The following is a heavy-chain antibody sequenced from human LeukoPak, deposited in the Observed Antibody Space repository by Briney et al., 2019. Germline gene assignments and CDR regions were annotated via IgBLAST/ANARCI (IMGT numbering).Heavy chain of an antibody. V-gene: IGHV3-53*01. CDR3: ARATLDN. J-gene: IGHJ4*02. CDR2: IYSGGST. Sequence: GSLRLSCAASGFSVSSNYISSVRQAPGRGLEWVSVIYSGGSTKYADSVKARFTITRDNSKNTVYLQMNSLRAEDTAVYYCARATLDNWGQGTLVTVSS. CDR1: GFSVSSNY.